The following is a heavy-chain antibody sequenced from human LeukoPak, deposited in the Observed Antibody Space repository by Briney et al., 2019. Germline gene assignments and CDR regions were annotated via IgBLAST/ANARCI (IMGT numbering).Heavy chain of an antibody. D-gene: IGHD3-22*01. CDR2: ISGSGGST. CDR3: AKGPQYYYDSSKRQFDY. CDR1: GFTFSSYG. V-gene: IGHV3-23*01. J-gene: IGHJ4*02. Sequence: GGTLRLSCAASGFTFSSYGMSWVRQAPGKGLEWVSAISGSGGSTYYADSVKGRFTISRDNSKNTLYLQMNSLRAEDTAVYYCAKGPQYYYDSSKRQFDYWGQGTLVTVSP.